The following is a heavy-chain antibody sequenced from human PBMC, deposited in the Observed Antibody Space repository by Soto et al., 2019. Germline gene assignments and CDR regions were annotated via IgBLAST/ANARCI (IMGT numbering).Heavy chain of an antibody. Sequence: GGPLRLSCAASGFTVSSNYMSWVRQAPGKGLEWVSVIYSGGSTYYADSVKGRFTISRDNSKNTLYLQMNSLRAEDTAVYYCARDPGPLDYGDYEVRWSWYFDLWGRGTLVTVSS. CDR2: IYSGGST. CDR3: ARDPGPLDYGDYEVRWSWYFDL. CDR1: GFTVSSNY. V-gene: IGHV3-66*01. J-gene: IGHJ2*01. D-gene: IGHD4-17*01.